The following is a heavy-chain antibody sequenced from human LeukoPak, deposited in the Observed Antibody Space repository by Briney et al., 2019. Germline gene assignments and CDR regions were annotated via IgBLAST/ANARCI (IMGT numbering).Heavy chain of an antibody. CDR1: GGSISSSSYY. J-gene: IGHJ4*02. D-gene: IGHD2/OR15-2a*01. V-gene: IGHV4-30-4*08. CDR3: ARVIAGHYYFDY. CDR2: IYYSGST. Sequence: PSETLSLTCTVSGGSISSSSYYWGWIRQPPGMGLEWIGYIYYSGSTYYNPSLKSRVTISVDTSKNQFSLKLSSVTAADTAVIYCARVIAGHYYFDYWGQGTLVTVSS.